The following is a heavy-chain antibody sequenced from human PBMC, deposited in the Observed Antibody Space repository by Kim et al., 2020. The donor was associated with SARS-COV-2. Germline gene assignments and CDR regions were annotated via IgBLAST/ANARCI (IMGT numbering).Heavy chain of an antibody. CDR3: MQAYWYFDL. Sequence: GGSLRLSCEASGFTFTGFAVHWVRQASGKGLEWLGRIRSKANGYATSYAPSVQGRFSMSRDDSKNTASLQMSSLKTEDTAVYYCMQAYWYFDLWGRGSLVTVSS. J-gene: IGHJ2*01. V-gene: IGHV3-73*01. CDR2: IRSKANGYAT. CDR1: GFTFTGFA.